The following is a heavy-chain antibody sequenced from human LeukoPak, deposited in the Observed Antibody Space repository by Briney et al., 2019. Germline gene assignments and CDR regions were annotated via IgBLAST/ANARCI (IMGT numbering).Heavy chain of an antibody. CDR1: GDSVSSKSAA. Sequence: SQTLPLTCAISGDSVSSKSAAWNWIRQSPSRGLEWLGRTYYRSKWYDDYAVSVKTRITINPDTSKNQFSLQLNSVTPEDTAVYYCARYDSSPRHYDSWGQGTLVTVSS. V-gene: IGHV6-1*01. D-gene: IGHD6-13*01. J-gene: IGHJ4*02. CDR2: TYYRSKWYD. CDR3: ARYDSSPRHYDS.